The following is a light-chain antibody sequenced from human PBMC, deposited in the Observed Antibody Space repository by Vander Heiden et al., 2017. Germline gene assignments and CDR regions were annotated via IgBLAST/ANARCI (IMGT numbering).Light chain of an antibody. J-gene: IGLJ3*02. Sequence: SYEVTQPPSVSVSPGQTARITCSGDALPNQYAYWYQQKPGQAPGVVIYNDSERPSGIPERFSGSSSGNTATLTISGVQAEDEADYYCQSEDSSDTVVFAGGTKLTVL. CDR2: NDS. CDR1: ALPNQY. V-gene: IGLV3-25*03. CDR3: QSEDSSDTVV.